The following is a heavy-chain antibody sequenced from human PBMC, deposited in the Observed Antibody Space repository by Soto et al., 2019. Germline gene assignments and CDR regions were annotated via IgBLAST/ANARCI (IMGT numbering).Heavy chain of an antibody. Sequence: SETLSLTCTVSGGSISSYYWSWIRQPPGKGLEWIGYIYYSGSTNYNPSLKSRVTISVDTSKNQFSLKLSSVAAADTAVYYCARDLGSWYWAGFDYWGQGTLVTVSS. CDR3: ARDLGSWYWAGFDY. CDR2: IYYSGST. D-gene: IGHD6-13*01. V-gene: IGHV4-59*01. J-gene: IGHJ4*02. CDR1: GGSISSYY.